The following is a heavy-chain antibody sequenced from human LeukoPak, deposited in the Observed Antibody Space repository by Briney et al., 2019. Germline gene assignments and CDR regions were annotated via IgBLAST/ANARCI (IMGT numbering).Heavy chain of an antibody. CDR2: ISGSGGST. V-gene: IGHV3-23*01. CDR3: AKEEEQWLVSCMCDY. J-gene: IGHJ4*02. CDR1: GFTFSSYA. D-gene: IGHD6-19*01. Sequence: GGSLRLSCAVSGFTFSSYAMSWVHQAPGNGLEWVSAISGSGGSTYYADSVKGRFTISRDNSKNTLYLQMNSLRAEDTAVYYCAKEEEQWLVSCMCDYWGQGTLVTVSS.